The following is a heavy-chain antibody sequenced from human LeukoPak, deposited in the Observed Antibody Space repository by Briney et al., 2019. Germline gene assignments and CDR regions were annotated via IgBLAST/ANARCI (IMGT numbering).Heavy chain of an antibody. D-gene: IGHD6-19*01. J-gene: IGHJ4*02. V-gene: IGHV1-2*02. CDR2: INPNSGGT. CDR3: ARSHSSGWPFPQGNYFDY. Sequence: ASVKVSCKASGYTFTGYCMHWVRQAPGQGLEWMGWINPNSGGTNYAQKFQGRVTMTRDTSINTAYMELSRLRSDGTAVYYCARSHSSGWPFPQGNYFDYWGQGTLVTVSS. CDR1: GYTFTGYC.